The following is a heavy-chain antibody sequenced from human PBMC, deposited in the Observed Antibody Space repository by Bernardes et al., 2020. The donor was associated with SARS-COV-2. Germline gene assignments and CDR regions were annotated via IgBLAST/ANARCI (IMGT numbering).Heavy chain of an antibody. V-gene: IGHV3-48*01. CDR1: GFTFSSYS. CDR3: ASYSSYYYYYGMDV. D-gene: IGHD2-21*01. J-gene: IGHJ6*02. Sequence: GSLRLSCAASGFTFSSYSMNWVRQAPGKGLEWVSYISSSSSTIYYADSMKGRFTISRDNAKNSLYLQMNSLRAEDTAVYYCASYSSYYYYYGMDVWGQGTTGTV. CDR2: ISSSSSTI.